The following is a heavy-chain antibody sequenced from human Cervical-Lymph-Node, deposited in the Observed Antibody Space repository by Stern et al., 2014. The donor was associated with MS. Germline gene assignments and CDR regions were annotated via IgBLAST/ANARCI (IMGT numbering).Heavy chain of an antibody. CDR2: IIPVFETA. D-gene: IGHD6-13*01. V-gene: IGHV1-69*01. CDR3: ATNAYPNSWYSEY. CDR1: GGTFSNFA. Sequence: VQLVQSGAEVRKPGSSVKVSCKASGGTFSNFAISWVRQAPGQGLEWMGGIIPVFETANYIEKFQGRVTITADESSNTTYMELISLRSDDTAIYYCATNAYPNSWYSEYWGQGTLVTVSS. J-gene: IGHJ4*02.